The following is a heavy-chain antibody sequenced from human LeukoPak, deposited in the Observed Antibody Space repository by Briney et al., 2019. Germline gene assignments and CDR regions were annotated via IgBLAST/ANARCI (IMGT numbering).Heavy chain of an antibody. V-gene: IGHV5-51*01. CDR1: GYSFTSYW. CDR2: IYPGDSDT. Sequence: GESLKISCKGSGYSFTSYWIGWVRQMPGKGLEWMGIIYPGDSDTRYSPSFQGQVTISADKSISTAYLQWSSLKASDTAMYYCARDCSSTSCYDDYFDYWGQGTLVTVSS. CDR3: ARDCSSTSCYDDYFDY. J-gene: IGHJ4*02. D-gene: IGHD2-2*01.